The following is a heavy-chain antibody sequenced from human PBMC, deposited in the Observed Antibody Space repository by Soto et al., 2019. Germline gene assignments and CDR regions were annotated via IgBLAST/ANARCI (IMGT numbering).Heavy chain of an antibody. CDR1: GGSISSSNYY. J-gene: IGHJ5*02. CDR3: ARHGFGQQMYWFDP. CDR2: IYYSGST. Sequence: QLQLQESGPGLVKPSETLSLTCTVSGGSISSSNYYWGWIRQPPGKGLEWIGSIYYSGSTYYNPSLKSRVTISVDTSKNQFSLKLSSVTAADTAVYYCARHGFGQQMYWFDPWGQGTLVTVSS. V-gene: IGHV4-39*01. D-gene: IGHD6-13*01.